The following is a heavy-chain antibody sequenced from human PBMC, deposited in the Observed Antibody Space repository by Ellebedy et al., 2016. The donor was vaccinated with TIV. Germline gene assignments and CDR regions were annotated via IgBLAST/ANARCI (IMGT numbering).Heavy chain of an antibody. V-gene: IGHV3-30*04. CDR1: GFPFSTYA. D-gene: IGHD4-11*01. CDR2: ISYNEANE. Sequence: PGGSLRLSCAASGFPFSTYAMHWVRQAPGKGLEWVAVISYNEANEHYTESVKGRFTISRDNSKNTLYLQMNSLRREDTAVYFCAKIVYSNRPGSYYYYGMDVWGQGTTVTVSS. J-gene: IGHJ6*02. CDR3: AKIVYSNRPGSYYYYGMDV.